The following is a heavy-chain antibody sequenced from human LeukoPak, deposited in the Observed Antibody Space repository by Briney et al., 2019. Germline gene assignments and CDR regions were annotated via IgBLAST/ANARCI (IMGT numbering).Heavy chain of an antibody. V-gene: IGHV3-30*18. CDR3: AKDRETTASGTFDY. Sequence: GGSLRLSCAASGFTFNNYGMHYVRQAPGKGLEWVAVISDGGRNKNYADSVKGRFTISRDNSNNTLYLQMNSLRAEDTGVYYCAKDRETTASGTFDYWGQGTLVTVST. D-gene: IGHD6-13*01. CDR1: GFTFNNYG. J-gene: IGHJ4*02. CDR2: ISDGGRNK.